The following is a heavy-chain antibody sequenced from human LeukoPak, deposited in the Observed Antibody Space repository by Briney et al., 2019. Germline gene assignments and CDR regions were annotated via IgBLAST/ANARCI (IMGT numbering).Heavy chain of an antibody. CDR3: ARGFSEDYGDYFDY. V-gene: IGHV1-69*15. J-gene: IGHJ4*02. Sequence: SVKVSCKASGGTFSSYSISWVRLAPGQGLEWMGKIIPIFGTPKYAQKFQGRVTITADESTSTAYMELSSLRSEDTAVYYCARGFSEDYGDYFDYWGQGTLVTVS. CDR1: GGTFSSYS. CDR2: IIPIFGTP. D-gene: IGHD4-17*01.